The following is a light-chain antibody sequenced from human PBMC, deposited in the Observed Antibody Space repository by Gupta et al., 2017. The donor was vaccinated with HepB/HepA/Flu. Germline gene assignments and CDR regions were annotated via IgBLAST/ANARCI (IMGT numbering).Light chain of an antibody. CDR2: DVS. Sequence: QSALTQPASVSGSPGQSLTISRTGTGSDVGASDCVSWYQQHPGKAPKLIIYDVSHRPPGFSYRFSASKFGSTASLTISGLQPEDEATYYCSSYISSHSLVVFGEGTKVTVL. CDR3: SSYISSHSLVV. CDR1: GSDVGASDC. V-gene: IGLV2-14*03. J-gene: IGLJ2*01.